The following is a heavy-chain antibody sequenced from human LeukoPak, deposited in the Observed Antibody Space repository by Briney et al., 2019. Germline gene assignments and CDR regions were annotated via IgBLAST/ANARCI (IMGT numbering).Heavy chain of an antibody. V-gene: IGHV3-23*01. CDR1: GFIFSTYW. D-gene: IGHD4-11*01. J-gene: IGHJ4*02. CDR3: AKRSGVYSDNSGVFDY. CDR2: ISGSGISR. Sequence: GGSLRLSCTASGFIFSTYWMSWVRQAPGKGLEWVSGISGSGISRGYADSVKGRFTISRDNSKNTVLLQMDSLRAEDTAIYYCAKRSGVYSDNSGVFDYWGQGSLVAVSS.